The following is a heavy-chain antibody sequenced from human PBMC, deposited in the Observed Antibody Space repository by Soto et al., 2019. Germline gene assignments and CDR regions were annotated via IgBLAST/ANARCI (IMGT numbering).Heavy chain of an antibody. CDR3: AGFSNNWFQTEGVDV. V-gene: IGHV4-4*07. J-gene: IGHJ6*02. CDR1: VNSITTYY. Sequence: SVSLCLTWTVCVNSITTYYWNWIRQPPGKGLEWIGRIDASGNSYYTPSPNSRVTLSIDTSKKQCSLRLTSVSGADTAAYYCAGFSNNWFQTEGVDVWGQGTTVTVS. D-gene: IGHD1-1*01. CDR2: IDASGNS.